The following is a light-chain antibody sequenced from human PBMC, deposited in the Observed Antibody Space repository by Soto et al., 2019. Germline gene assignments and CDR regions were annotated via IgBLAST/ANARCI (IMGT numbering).Light chain of an antibody. CDR2: DVS. V-gene: IGLV2-14*01. J-gene: IGLJ1*01. CDR3: SSYTSSSTYV. Sequence: QSALTQPASVSGSPGQSIAISCTGTSSDVGGYNYVSWYQQHPGKAPKLIVYDVSNRPSGVSNRFSGSKSVNTASLTISGLQAEDEADYYCSSYTSSSTYVFGTGTKLTVL. CDR1: SSDVGGYNY.